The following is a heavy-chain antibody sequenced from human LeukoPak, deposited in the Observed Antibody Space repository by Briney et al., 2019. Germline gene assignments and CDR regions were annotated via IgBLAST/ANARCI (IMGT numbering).Heavy chain of an antibody. CDR2: ISSSGSTI. J-gene: IGHJ6*03. CDR3: AREEQLVQYYYYYYYMDV. CDR1: GFTFSDYY. Sequence: PGGSLRLSCAASGFTFSDYYMSWIRQAPGKGLEWVSYISSSGSTIYYADSVKGRFTISRDNAKNSLYLQMNSLRAEDTAVYYCAREEQLVQYYYYYYYMDVWGKGTTVTVSS. V-gene: IGHV3-11*04. D-gene: IGHD6-6*01.